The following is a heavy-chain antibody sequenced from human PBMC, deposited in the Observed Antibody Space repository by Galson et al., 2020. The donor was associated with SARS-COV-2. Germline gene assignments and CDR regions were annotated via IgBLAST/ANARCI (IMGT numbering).Heavy chain of an antibody. CDR2: IHSRGST. J-gene: IGHJ4*02. CDR1: GDSISSTSYNWGY. CDR3: AVQGRFWRFDS. Sequence: SETLSLTCTVSGDSISSTSYNWGYWGWIRQPPGKGLKWIGSIHSRGSTFYNPSLKSRVTISVDTSKNQFSLNLSSVTAADTAVYYCAVQGRFWRFDSWGQGTLVTVSS. D-gene: IGHD3-16*01. V-gene: IGHV4-39*01.